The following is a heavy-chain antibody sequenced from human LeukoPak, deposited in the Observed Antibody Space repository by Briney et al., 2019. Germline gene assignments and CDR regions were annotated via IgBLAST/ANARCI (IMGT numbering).Heavy chain of an antibody. V-gene: IGHV3-30*01. CDR2: ISHDGSNK. D-gene: IGHD2-2*01. Sequence: GRSLRLSCAASRFTFSTYAMHWVRQAPGKGLEWVAAISHDGSNKYYADSVKGRFTVSRDNPRNTLYVQMTSLRAEDTAVYYCARAGCTTTRCSTDYNWLDPWGQGTLVIVSS. CDR1: RFTFSTYA. J-gene: IGHJ5*02. CDR3: ARAGCTTTRCSTDYNWLDP.